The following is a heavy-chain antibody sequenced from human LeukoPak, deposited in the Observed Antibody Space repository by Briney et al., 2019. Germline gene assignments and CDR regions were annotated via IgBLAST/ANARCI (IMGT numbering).Heavy chain of an antibody. CDR2: IGSGGSII. CDR1: GFTFSSYS. CDR3: ARDPSLYCASTTCYDLDY. D-gene: IGHD2-2*01. Sequence: PGGSLRLSCAASGFTFSSYSMNWVRQTAGKGLEWVSYIGSGGSIIHYADSVKGRFTISRDNAKNSLYLQMDSLRAEDTGVYYCARDPSLYCASTTCYDLDYWGQGTPVTVSS. J-gene: IGHJ4*02. V-gene: IGHV3-48*04.